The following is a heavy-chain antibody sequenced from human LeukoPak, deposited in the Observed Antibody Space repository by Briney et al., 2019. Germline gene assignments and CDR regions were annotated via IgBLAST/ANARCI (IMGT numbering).Heavy chain of an antibody. D-gene: IGHD2-15*01. CDR3: ARAVLGGSYPIDY. Sequence: SRTLSLTCTVSGGSISSGGYCWSWIRQHPGKGLEWIGYIYYSGSTYYNPSLKSRVTISVDTSKNQFSLKLSSVTAADTAVYYCARAVLGGSYPIDYWGQGTLVTVSS. CDR1: GGSISSGGYC. CDR2: IYYSGST. V-gene: IGHV4-31*03. J-gene: IGHJ4*02.